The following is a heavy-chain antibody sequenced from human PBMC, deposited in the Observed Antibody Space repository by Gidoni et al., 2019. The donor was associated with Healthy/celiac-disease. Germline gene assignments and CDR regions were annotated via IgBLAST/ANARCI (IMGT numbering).Heavy chain of an antibody. D-gene: IGHD3-22*01. Sequence: EVQLLESGEGLVQPGGSLRLSCAASGFTFSSYAMSWVRQAPGKGRGGVSAISGSGGSTYYADSVKGRFTISRDNSKNTLYLQMNSLRAEDTAVYYCAKNGGGSSGYYLTLDYWGQGTLVTVSS. CDR1: GFTFSSYA. J-gene: IGHJ4*02. CDR2: ISGSGGST. V-gene: IGHV3-23*01. CDR3: AKNGGGSSGYYLTLDY.